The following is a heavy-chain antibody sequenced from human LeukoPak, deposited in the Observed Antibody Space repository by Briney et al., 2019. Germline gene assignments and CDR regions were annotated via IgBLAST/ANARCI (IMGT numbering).Heavy chain of an antibody. CDR2: INHSGST. D-gene: IGHD3-10*01. V-gene: IGHV4-34*01. CDR3: ARRPGSYYITTYYYYYMDV. J-gene: IGHJ6*03. CDR1: GGSFSGYY. Sequence: SETLSLTCAVYGGSFSGYYWSWIRQPPGKGLEWIGEINHSGSTNYNPSLKSRVTISVDTSKNQFSLKLSSVTAADTAVYYCARRPGSYYITTYYYYYMDVWGKGATVTISS.